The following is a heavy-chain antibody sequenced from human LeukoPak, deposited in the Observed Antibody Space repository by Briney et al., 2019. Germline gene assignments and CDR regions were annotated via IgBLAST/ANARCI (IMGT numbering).Heavy chain of an antibody. CDR1: GFTFSSYA. Sequence: GGSLRLSCAASGFTFSSYAMSWVRQAPGKGLEWVSAIGGSGGSTYYADSVKGRFTISRDNSKNTLYLQMNSLRAEDTAVYYCAKDRSPLGYYYDSSGTLDYWGQGTLVTVSS. CDR3: AKDRSPLGYYYDSSGTLDY. J-gene: IGHJ4*02. V-gene: IGHV3-23*01. D-gene: IGHD3-22*01. CDR2: IGGSGGST.